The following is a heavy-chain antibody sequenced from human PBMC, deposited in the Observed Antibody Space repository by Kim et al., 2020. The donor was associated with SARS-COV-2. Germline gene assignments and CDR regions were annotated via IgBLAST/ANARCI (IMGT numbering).Heavy chain of an antibody. V-gene: IGHV3-7*03. Sequence: GGSLRLFCAASGVSFSVSWMTWVRQTPGRGLEWMANINQDGSVKNYVESLKGRFAISRDNAKNSLYLQMNSLRADDTAVYYCARDRGMGASDYWGQGSLVTVSS. CDR3: ARDRGMGASDY. D-gene: IGHD1-26*01. J-gene: IGHJ4*02. CDR1: GVSFSVSW. CDR2: INQDGSVK.